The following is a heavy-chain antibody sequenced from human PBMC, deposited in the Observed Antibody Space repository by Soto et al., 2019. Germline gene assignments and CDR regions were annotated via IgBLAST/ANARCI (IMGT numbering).Heavy chain of an antibody. CDR1: GFTFSSYG. J-gene: IGHJ5*02. D-gene: IGHD6-13*01. CDR3: ARGGSSSWFLPFDP. CDR2: IWYDGSNK. Sequence: QVQLVESGGGVVQPGRSLRLSCAASGFTFSSYGMHWVRQAPGKGLERVAVIWYDGSNKYYADSVKGRFTISRDNSKNTLYLQMNSLRAEDTAVYYCARGGSSSWFLPFDPWGQGTLVTVSS. V-gene: IGHV3-33*01.